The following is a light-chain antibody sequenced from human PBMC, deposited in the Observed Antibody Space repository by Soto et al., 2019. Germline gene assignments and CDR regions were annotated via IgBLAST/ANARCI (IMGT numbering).Light chain of an antibody. CDR3: QQYHNWPPQYT. J-gene: IGKJ2*01. CDR1: QTVASN. V-gene: IGKV3-15*01. CDR2: GAS. Sequence: EIVMTQSPASLSVSPGDGATLSCRASQTVASNLAWYQQKPGQGPRLLIHGASTRAAGVPARFSGSGSGTDCTLTISSLQSEDFAVYYCQQYHNWPPQYTFGQGTKLQLK.